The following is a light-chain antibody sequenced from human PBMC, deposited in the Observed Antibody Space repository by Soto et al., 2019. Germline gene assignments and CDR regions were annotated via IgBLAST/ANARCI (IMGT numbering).Light chain of an antibody. CDR3: LLSYSGARIWV. J-gene: IGLJ3*02. CDR1: TGAVTSGHY. CDR2: DTS. Sequence: QAVVTQEPSLTVSPGGTVTLTCGSSTGAVTSGHYPYWFQQKPGQAPRTLIYDTSNKHSWTPARFSGSLLGGKAALTLSGAQPEDEAEYYCLLSYSGARIWVSGGGTK. V-gene: IGLV7-46*01.